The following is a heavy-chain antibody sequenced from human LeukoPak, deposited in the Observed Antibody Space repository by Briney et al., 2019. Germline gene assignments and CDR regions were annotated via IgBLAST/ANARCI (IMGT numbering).Heavy chain of an antibody. CDR3: AKDWGMWGESYQYFDY. J-gene: IGHJ4*02. V-gene: IGHV3-9*01. Sequence: GGSLRLSCAASGFTFDNYAMHWIRQAPGKGLEWIAGISWNSGSIGYASSVKGRFPISRDNATVALYLHMNSLRAEDTALYYCAKDWGMWGESYQYFDYWGQGTPVTVSS. CDR2: ISWNSGSI. CDR1: GFTFDNYA. D-gene: IGHD1-26*01.